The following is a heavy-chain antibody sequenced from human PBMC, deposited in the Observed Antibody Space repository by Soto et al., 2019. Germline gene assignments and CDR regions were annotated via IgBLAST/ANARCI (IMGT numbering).Heavy chain of an antibody. CDR3: ARGNHRWLQLWYFDL. Sequence: QVQLVQSGAEVKKPGSSVTVSCKASGGTFSSSTISWVRQAPGQGLEWMGGIIPIFGTVNYAQKFQGRVTITADEYTSTAYMELTSLRSEDTAVYYCARGNHRWLQLWYFDLWGRGTLVTVSS. J-gene: IGHJ2*01. CDR2: IIPIFGTV. D-gene: IGHD5-12*01. V-gene: IGHV1-69*12. CDR1: GGTFSSST.